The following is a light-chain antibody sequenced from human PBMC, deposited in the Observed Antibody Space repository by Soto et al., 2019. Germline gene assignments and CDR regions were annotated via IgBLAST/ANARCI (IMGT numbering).Light chain of an antibody. Sequence: DIQMTQSPSTLSASVGDGVTLTCRASQSISTWLSWYQQKPGKAPKLLIYKASSLESGVPSRFSGSGSGTEVTLTISSLQPDDFSTCYCQQYNTYPLTFGGGTTVEIK. V-gene: IGKV1-5*03. CDR1: QSISTW. CDR2: KAS. CDR3: QQYNTYPLT. J-gene: IGKJ4*01.